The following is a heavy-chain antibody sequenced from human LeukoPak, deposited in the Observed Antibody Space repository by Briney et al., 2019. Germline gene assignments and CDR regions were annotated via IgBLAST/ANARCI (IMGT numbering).Heavy chain of an antibody. D-gene: IGHD4-11*01. J-gene: IGHJ4*02. V-gene: IGHV4-59*08. CDR2: IYNSGST. CDR3: ARRRDDYSNYGFDY. Sequence: PPETLSLTCSVSGGSISSYYWSWIRQPPGKGLEWIGYIYNSGSTNYNPSLKSRVTISADTSKNQFSLKLSSVTAADTAVYYCARRRDDYSNYGFDYWGQGTLVTVSS. CDR1: GGSISSYY.